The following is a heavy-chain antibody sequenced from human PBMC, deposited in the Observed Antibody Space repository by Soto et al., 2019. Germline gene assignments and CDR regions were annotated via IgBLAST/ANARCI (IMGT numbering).Heavy chain of an antibody. V-gene: IGHV3-23*01. CDR2: ISGSGDET. D-gene: IGHD3-10*01. CDR1: EFSFNHYA. CDR3: ASCYGVGVSMVRNWFDS. J-gene: IGHJ5*01. Sequence: EVQLSESGGGLVQPGGSLRLSCAASEFSFNHYAMSWVRQAPGKGLEWVSAISGSGDETYYADSVKGRFTISRDNSKNTRYLQVNSLRVEDTAVYYCASCYGVGVSMVRNWFDSWGQGTLVTVSS.